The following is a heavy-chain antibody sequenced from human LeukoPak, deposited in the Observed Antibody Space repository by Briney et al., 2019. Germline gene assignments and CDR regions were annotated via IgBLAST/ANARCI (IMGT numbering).Heavy chain of an antibody. CDR2: IYYSGST. D-gene: IGHD6-13*01. CDR1: GGSISSSSYY. J-gene: IGHJ5*02. CDR3: ARQKAIAAAAVGWFDP. V-gene: IGHV4-39*01. Sequence: SETLSLTCTVSGGSISSSSYYWDWIRQPPGKGLEWIGSIYYSGSTYYNPSLKSRVTISVDTSKNQFSLKLSSVTAADTAVYYCARQKAIAAAAVGWFDPWGQGTLVTVSS.